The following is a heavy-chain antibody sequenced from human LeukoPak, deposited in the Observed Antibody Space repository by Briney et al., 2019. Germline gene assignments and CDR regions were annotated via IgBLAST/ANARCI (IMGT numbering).Heavy chain of an antibody. CDR2: IYPGDSDT. Sequence: GESLEISCKGSGYSFTSYWIGWVRQMPGKGLEWMGIIYPGDSDTRYSPSFQGQVTISADKSISTAYLQWSSLKASDTAMYYCARGRYYDSSGYYYYYGMDVWGQGTTVTVSS. CDR3: ARGRYYDSSGYYYYYGMDV. D-gene: IGHD3-22*01. V-gene: IGHV5-51*01. CDR1: GYSFTSYW. J-gene: IGHJ6*02.